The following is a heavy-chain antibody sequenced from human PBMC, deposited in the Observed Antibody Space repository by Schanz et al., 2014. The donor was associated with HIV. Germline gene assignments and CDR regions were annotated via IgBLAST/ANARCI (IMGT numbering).Heavy chain of an antibody. CDR1: FFTFPLSC. D-gene: IGHD6-6*01. V-gene: IGHV3-33*01. Sequence: GQLVESGGGVVQPGRSLSLSFSSSFFTFPLSCMHWVRQAPGKGLEWVAVIWFDGSNKYYADSVKGRFTISRDNSKKTLYLQMNSLRAGDTAVYYCASTEFPYSSSSDYYYGMDVWGQGTTVTVSS. CDR2: IWFDGSNK. J-gene: IGHJ6*02. CDR3: ASTEFPYSSSSDYYYGMDV.